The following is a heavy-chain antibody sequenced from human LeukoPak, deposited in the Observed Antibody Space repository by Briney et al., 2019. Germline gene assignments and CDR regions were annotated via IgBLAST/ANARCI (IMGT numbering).Heavy chain of an antibody. D-gene: IGHD2-2*01. CDR2: ISFDGHT. CDR1: GFTFSSYG. Sequence: PGGSLRLSCAASGFTFSSYGMHWVRQAPRKGLEWVTVISFDGHTNYADSVKGRFTISRDNSKNTLYLQMNGLRDEDTAVYYCAKERGSTTHFDYWGQGTLVTVSS. CDR3: AKERGSTTHFDY. J-gene: IGHJ4*02. V-gene: IGHV3-30*18.